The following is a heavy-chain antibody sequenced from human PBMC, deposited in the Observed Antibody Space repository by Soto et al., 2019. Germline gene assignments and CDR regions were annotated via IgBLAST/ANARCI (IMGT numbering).Heavy chain of an antibody. CDR3: ARQGLTVPGTPARPYHAMDV. J-gene: IGHJ6*02. Sequence: QVHLVQSGAEVKKPGSSGKVSCKVSGGTFSDSAIAWVRQVPGQGLEWMGEVIPIRGTEKYAEKFQGRVRISGEESRTTAYREMSSLRSEDTAVYYCARQGLTVPGTPARPYHAMDVWGQGTPVTVSS. V-gene: IGHV1-69*01. D-gene: IGHD6-19*01. CDR1: GGTFSDSA. CDR2: VIPIRGTE.